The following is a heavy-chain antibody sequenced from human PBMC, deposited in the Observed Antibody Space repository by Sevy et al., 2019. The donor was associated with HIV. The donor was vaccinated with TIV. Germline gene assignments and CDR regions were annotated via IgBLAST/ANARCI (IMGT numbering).Heavy chain of an antibody. J-gene: IGHJ5*01. D-gene: IGHD2-15*01. CDR3: AGEGGTSRDDS. CDR2: MSFDGSEK. Sequence: GGSLRLSCAASGFTFSRYSMSWVRQPPGKGLEWVSTMSFDGSEKYYADSVKGRFTISRDNSKNSLYLQMNNLRAEDTAVYYCAGEGGTSRDDSWGQGTLVTVSS. CDR1: GFTFSRYS. V-gene: IGHV3-23*01.